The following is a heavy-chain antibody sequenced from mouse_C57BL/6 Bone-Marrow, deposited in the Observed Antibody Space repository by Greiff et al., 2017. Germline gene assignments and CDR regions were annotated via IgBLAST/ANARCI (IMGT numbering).Heavy chain of an antibody. CDR1: GFTFSDYG. D-gene: IGHD1-1*01. J-gene: IGHJ2*01. CDR2: ISSGSSTI. Sequence: EVKLQESGGGLVKPGGSLKLSCAVPGFTFSDYGMHWVRQAPEKGLEWVAYISSGSSTIYYADTVKGRFTISRDNAKNTLFLQMTSLRSEDTAMYYCAGGSPFDYWGQGTTLTVSS. V-gene: IGHV5-17*01. CDR3: AGGSPFDY.